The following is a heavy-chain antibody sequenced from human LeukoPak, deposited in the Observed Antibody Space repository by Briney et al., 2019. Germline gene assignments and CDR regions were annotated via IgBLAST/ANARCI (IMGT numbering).Heavy chain of an antibody. Sequence: ASVKVSCKASGYTFTSYGISWVRQAPGQGLEWMGWISAYNGNTNYAQKLQGRVTMTTDTSTSTAYMELRSLRSDDTAVYYCARDVTRGWQQLAFDYWGQGTLVTVSS. CDR3: ARDVTRGWQQLAFDY. D-gene: IGHD6-13*01. J-gene: IGHJ4*02. CDR1: GYTFTSYG. CDR2: ISAYNGNT. V-gene: IGHV1-18*01.